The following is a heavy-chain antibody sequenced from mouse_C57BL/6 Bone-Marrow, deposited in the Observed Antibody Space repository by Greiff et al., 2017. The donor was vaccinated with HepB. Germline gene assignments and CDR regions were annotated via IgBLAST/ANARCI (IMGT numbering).Heavy chain of an antibody. J-gene: IGHJ2*01. CDR3: ARENY. V-gene: IGHV3-6*01. CDR1: GYSITSGYY. Sequence: VQLKESGPGLVKPSQSLSLTCSVTGYSITSGYYWNWIRQFPGNKLEWMGYISYDGSNNYNPSLKNRISITRDTSKNQLFLKLNSVTTEDTATYYCARENYWGQGTTLTVSS. CDR2: ISYDGSN.